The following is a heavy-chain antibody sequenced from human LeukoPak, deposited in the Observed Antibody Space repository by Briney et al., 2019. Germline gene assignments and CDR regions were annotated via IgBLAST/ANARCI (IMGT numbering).Heavy chain of an antibody. D-gene: IGHD6-13*01. Sequence: PGGSLRLSCAASGFTFSSYGMHWVRQAPGKGLEWVAVISYDGSNKYYADSVKGRFTISRDNSKNTLYLQMNSLRAEDTAVYYCASAGYSGTYYYYYGMDVWGQGTTVTVSS. CDR1: GFTFSSYG. CDR3: ASAGYSGTYYYYYGMDV. CDR2: ISYDGSNK. V-gene: IGHV3-30*03. J-gene: IGHJ6*02.